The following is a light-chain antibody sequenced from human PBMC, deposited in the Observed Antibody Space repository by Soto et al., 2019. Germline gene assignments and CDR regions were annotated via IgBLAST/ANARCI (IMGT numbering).Light chain of an antibody. CDR2: GAP. J-gene: IGKJ1*01. CDR3: QQYGSSGT. Sequence: QAPSTLSPSAVVIVTHSYRASQSVSNNYLAWYQQKPGQAPRLLIYGAPNRATGIPDRFSGSGSGTDFTLTISRLEPEDLAVYYCQQYGSSGTFGQGTKVDIK. V-gene: IGKV3-20*01. CDR1: QSVSNNY.